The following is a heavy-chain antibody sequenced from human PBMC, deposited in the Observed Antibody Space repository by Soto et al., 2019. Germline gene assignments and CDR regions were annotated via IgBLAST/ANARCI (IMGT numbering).Heavy chain of an antibody. V-gene: IGHV1-2*04. CDR3: ATSRISIAVAGETEYYFDY. CDR1: GYIFTGYY. J-gene: IGHJ4*02. D-gene: IGHD6-19*01. CDR2: INPNSGDT. Sequence: ASVKVSCKASGYIFTGYYMHWVRQAPGQGLEWMGWINPNSGDTNYTQKFQGWVTMTRDTSISAAYMELSRLRSDDTAVYYCATSRISIAVAGETEYYFDYWGQGTLVTVSS.